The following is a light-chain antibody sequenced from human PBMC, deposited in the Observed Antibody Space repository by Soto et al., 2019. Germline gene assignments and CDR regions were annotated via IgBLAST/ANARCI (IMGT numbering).Light chain of an antibody. J-gene: IGLJ1*01. CDR1: SSDVGGYNY. V-gene: IGLV2-14*01. Sequence: ALTQPASVSGSPGQSITISCTGTSSDVGGYNYVSWYQQHPGKAPKLMIYAVTDRPSGVSSRFSGSKSGNTASLTISGLQAEDEADCYCSSYTSSSTLFGTGTKVTVL. CDR2: AVT. CDR3: SSYTSSSTL.